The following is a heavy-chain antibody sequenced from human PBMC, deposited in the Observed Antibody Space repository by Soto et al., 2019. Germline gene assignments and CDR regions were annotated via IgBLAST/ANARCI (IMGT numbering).Heavy chain of an antibody. CDR1: GASLSTSNW. CDR2: IYHTGSA. D-gene: IGHD1-26*01. CDR3: ARGTRSGSYSVDGFDV. Sequence: SETLSLTCVVSGASLSTSNWWSWVRQPPGKGLEWIGEIYHTGSASYSPSLKSRLSMSIDKSKNQFSLRLTDVTAADTAKYYCARGTRSGSYSVDGFDVWGQGTVVTVSS. J-gene: IGHJ3*01. V-gene: IGHV4-4*02.